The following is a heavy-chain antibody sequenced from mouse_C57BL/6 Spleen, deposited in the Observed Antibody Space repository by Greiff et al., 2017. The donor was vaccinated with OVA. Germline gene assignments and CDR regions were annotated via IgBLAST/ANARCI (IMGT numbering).Heavy chain of an antibody. Sequence: VKLVESGPGLVQPSQSLSITCTVSGFSLTSYGVHWVRQSPGKGLEWLGVIWSGGSTDYNAAFISRLSISKDNSKSQVFFKMNSLQADDTAIYYCARNAYSNYFYYFDYWGQGTTLTVSS. D-gene: IGHD2-5*01. CDR1: GFSLTSYG. CDR3: ARNAYSNYFYYFDY. J-gene: IGHJ2*01. CDR2: IWSGGST. V-gene: IGHV2-2*01.